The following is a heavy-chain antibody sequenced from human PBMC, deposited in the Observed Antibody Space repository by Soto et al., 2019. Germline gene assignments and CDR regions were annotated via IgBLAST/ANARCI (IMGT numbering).Heavy chain of an antibody. CDR3: ARDIAAAGTRPTDAGDI. V-gene: IGHV1-2*04. J-gene: IGHJ3*02. D-gene: IGHD6-13*01. Sequence: ASVKVSCKASGYTFTGYYMHWVRQAPGQGLEWMGWINPNSGGTNYAQKFQGWVTMTRDTSISTAYMELSRLRSDDTAVYYCARDIAAAGTRPTDAGDISGQGTMVTVSS. CDR2: INPNSGGT. CDR1: GYTFTGYY.